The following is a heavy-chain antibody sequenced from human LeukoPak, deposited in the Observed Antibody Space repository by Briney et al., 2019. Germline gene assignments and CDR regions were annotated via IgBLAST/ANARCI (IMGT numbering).Heavy chain of an antibody. D-gene: IGHD4-17*01. Sequence: SETLSLTCAVYGGSFSGYYWSWIRQPPGKGLEWIGEINHSGSTNYNPSLKSRVTISVDTSKNQFSLKLSSVTAADTAVYYCASTAVTKGDHFYYMDVWGKGTTVTVSS. CDR3: ASTAVTKGDHFYYMDV. V-gene: IGHV4-34*01. CDR2: INHSGST. CDR1: GGSFSGYY. J-gene: IGHJ6*03.